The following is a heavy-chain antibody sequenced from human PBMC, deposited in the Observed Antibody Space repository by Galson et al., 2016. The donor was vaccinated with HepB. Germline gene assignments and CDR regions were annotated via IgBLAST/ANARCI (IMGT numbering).Heavy chain of an antibody. CDR1: GFTFNSYT. CDR2: ISGSSSSI. CDR3: ARPTHYYDSTGYDY. V-gene: IGHV3-21*01. Sequence: SLRLSCAASGFTFNSYTMNWVRQAPGKGLEWVSSISGSSSSIYYADSVKGRFTISRDNAKNSVYLEMTSLRAEDTAVYYCARPTHYYDSTGYDYWGQGTLVTVSS. J-gene: IGHJ4*02. D-gene: IGHD3-22*01.